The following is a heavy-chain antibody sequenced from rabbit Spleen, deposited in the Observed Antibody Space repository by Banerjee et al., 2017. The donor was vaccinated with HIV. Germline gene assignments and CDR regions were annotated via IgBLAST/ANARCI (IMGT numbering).Heavy chain of an antibody. CDR3: ARYSTIDRSFDL. D-gene: IGHD7-1*01. Sequence: QSLEESGGDLVKPGASLTLTCTASGFSFSSGYYMCWVRQAPGKGLERSACIYAGSSGNTYYASWAKGRFTLSKASSTTVTLQMTSLTAADTATYFCARYSTIDRSFDLWGQGTLVTVS. CDR1: GFSFSSGYY. J-gene: IGHJ4*01. CDR2: IYAGSSGNT. V-gene: IGHV1S40*01.